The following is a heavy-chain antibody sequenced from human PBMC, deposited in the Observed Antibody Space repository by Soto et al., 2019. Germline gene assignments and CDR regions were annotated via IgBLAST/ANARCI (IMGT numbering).Heavy chain of an antibody. CDR3: AADSGRGGRAFDH. CDR1: DASITNFF. CDR2: LYLGGAP. Sequence: QVQIQESGPGLVTPSDTLSLTCTVSDASITNFFWNWVRQPAGGPLEWIGRLYLGGAPTYNPSLRGRLFISADTSKNQVSLKLTSVTAADTAVYYCAADSGRGGRAFDHWGHGALATVSS. D-gene: IGHD3-10*01. J-gene: IGHJ4*01. V-gene: IGHV4-4*07.